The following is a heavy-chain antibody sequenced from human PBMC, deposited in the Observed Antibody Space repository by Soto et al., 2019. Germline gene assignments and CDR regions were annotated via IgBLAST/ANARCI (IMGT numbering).Heavy chain of an antibody. V-gene: IGHV4-34*01. CDR1: GGSFSGYY. CDR2: INHSGST. J-gene: IGHJ3*02. CDR3: ARESKSLSSSWYTKRGDFDI. D-gene: IGHD6-13*01. Sequence: QVQLQQWGAGLLKPSETLSLTCAVYGGSFSGYYWSWIRQPPGKGLEWIGEINHSGSTNYNPSPKSRVTISLDTSKNQFSLKLSSVTAADTAVYYCARESKSLSSSWYTKRGDFDIWGQGTMVTVSS.